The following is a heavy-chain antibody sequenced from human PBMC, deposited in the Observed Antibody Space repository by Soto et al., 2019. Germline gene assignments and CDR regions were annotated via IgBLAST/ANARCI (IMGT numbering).Heavy chain of an antibody. CDR3: ARGVSINYYYYYGMDV. CDR2: MNPNSGNT. CDR1: GYTFTSYD. J-gene: IGHJ6*02. V-gene: IGHV1-8*01. D-gene: IGHD6-6*01. Sequence: ASVKVSCKASGYTFTSYDINWVRQATGQGLEWMGWMNPNSGNTGYAQKFQGRVTMTRNTSISTAYMELSSLRSEDTAVYYRARGVSINYYYYYGMDVWGQGTTVTVSS.